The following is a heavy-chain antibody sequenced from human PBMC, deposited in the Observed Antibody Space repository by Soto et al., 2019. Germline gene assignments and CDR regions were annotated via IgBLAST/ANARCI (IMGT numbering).Heavy chain of an antibody. V-gene: IGHV4-4*02. Sequence: QVQLQESGPGLVKPSGTLSLTCAVSGGSISSSNWWSWVRQPPGKGLEWIGEIYHSGSTNYNPSLKCRVTISVDKSRNQFSLKLSSVTAADTAVYYCARDRVRGVFTYGMDVWGQGTTVTVSS. CDR1: GGSISSSNW. J-gene: IGHJ6*02. D-gene: IGHD3-10*01. CDR3: ARDRVRGVFTYGMDV. CDR2: IYHSGST.